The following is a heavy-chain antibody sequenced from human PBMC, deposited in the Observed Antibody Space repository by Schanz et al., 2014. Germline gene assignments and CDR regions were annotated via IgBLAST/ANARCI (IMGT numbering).Heavy chain of an antibody. CDR1: GYTFTTYY. CDR2: INPSVGNT. CDR3: ARDGEAAAGCDY. J-gene: IGHJ4*02. D-gene: IGHD6-13*01. V-gene: IGHV1-46*03. Sequence: QVQLVQSGAEVKKPGVSVKVSCKASGYTFTTYYIHWVRQATGQGLEWMGLINPSVGNTNYAQKFRGRVTMTRDTSTSTVYMELSSLISEDTAVYYCARDGEAAAGCDYWGQGTLVTVSS.